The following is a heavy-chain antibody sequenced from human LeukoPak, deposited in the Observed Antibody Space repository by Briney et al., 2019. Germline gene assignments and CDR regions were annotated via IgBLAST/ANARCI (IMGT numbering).Heavy chain of an antibody. CDR2: ISSSGSTI. CDR3: AKDWTGTKPFDL. CDR1: GFTFSSYE. D-gene: IGHD3/OR15-3a*01. Sequence: PGGSLRLSCAASGFTFSSYEMNWVRQAPGKGLGWVSYISSSGSTIYYADSVKGRFTISRDNAKNSLYLQMNSLRAEDTAVYYCAKDWTGTKPFDLWGRGPWSLSPQ. J-gene: IGHJ2*01. V-gene: IGHV3-48*03.